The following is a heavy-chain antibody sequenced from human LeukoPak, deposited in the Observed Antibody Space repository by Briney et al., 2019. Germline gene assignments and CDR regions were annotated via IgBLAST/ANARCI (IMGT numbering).Heavy chain of an antibody. CDR2: VSYSGST. D-gene: IGHD6-13*01. CDR3: AKGIAAAALDY. J-gene: IGHJ4*02. Sequence: SETLSLTCTVSGGSITSSNYYWGWIRQPPGKGLEWVGSVSYSGSTYFNPSLKSRATISADTSKNQFSLKLSSVTAADTAVYYCAKGIAAAALDYWGQGTLVTVSS. V-gene: IGHV4-39*01. CDR1: GGSITSSNYY.